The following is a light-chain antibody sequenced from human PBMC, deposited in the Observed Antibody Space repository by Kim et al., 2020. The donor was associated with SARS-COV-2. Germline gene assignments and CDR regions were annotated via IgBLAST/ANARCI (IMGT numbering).Light chain of an antibody. Sequence: DIVMTQSPLSLPVTPGNPASISCWSSQSLLHSNGYKYLNWYLQKPGQSPQLLIYLGSNRASGVPDRFSGSGSGTDFTLKISRVEVADVGGYYCVHTLQTPYTFGQRTKLEI. V-gene: IGKV2-28*01. J-gene: IGKJ2*01. CDR2: LGS. CDR3: VHTLQTPYT. CDR1: QSLLHSNGYKY.